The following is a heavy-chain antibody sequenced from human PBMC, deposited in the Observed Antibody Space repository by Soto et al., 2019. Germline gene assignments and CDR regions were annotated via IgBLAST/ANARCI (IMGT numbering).Heavy chain of an antibody. CDR1: GAALNSGNYY. J-gene: IGHJ5*02. Sequence: SETLSLTCSVSGAALNSGNYYWSWIRQVPGKGLEWIGHIYVTGAVDYNPSLRDRITISQDTSERQFSLNLRLVTAADTAVYYCARLRIATNNYKWFDPWGQGTLVNV. CDR3: ARLRIATNNYKWFDP. D-gene: IGHD2-21*01. V-gene: IGHV4-31*03. CDR2: IYVTGAV.